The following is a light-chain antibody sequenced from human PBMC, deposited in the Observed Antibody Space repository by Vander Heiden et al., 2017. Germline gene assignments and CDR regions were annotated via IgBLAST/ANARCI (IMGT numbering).Light chain of an antibody. CDR3: QQDNSYWT. CDR1: QSISSW. Sequence: DIQMTQSPSTLSASVGDRVTITCRASQSISSWLAWYQQKPGKAPKLLIYDASSWESGVPSRFSGSGSGTEFTLTISSLQPDDFATYYCQQDNSYWTFGQGTKVEIK. V-gene: IGKV1-5*01. J-gene: IGKJ1*01. CDR2: DAS.